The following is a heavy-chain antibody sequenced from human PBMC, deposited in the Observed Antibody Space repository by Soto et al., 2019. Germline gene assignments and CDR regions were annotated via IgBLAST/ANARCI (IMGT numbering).Heavy chain of an antibody. J-gene: IGHJ4*02. CDR3: ASATVVAATLDV. V-gene: IGHV3-21*01. D-gene: IGHD2-15*01. CDR2: ISSGSSNI. Sequence: EVQLVESGGGLVKPGGSLTLSCAASGFAFRSYNMNWVRQAPGKGLEWVASISSGSSNIYYADSVKGRFTISRDNAKNSLFLQMDSLRAEDSAVYYCASATVVAATLDVWGQGTLVTVSS. CDR1: GFAFRSYN.